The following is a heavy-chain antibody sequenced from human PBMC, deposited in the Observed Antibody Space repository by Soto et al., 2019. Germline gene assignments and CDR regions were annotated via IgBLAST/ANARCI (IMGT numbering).Heavy chain of an antibody. J-gene: IGHJ4*02. CDR3: AADLPDWGAYAFDY. V-gene: IGHV3-15*07. Sequence: PGGSLRLSCAASGFSFHMAWMNWVRQTPGKGLEWVGRIKSYINGGTIDYAAPVKDRFTISRDDSRGRLYLEMDSLKTEDTALYYCAADLPDWGAYAFDYWGQGTPVTVSS. CDR1: GFSFHMAW. D-gene: IGHD3-16*01. CDR2: IKSYINGGTI.